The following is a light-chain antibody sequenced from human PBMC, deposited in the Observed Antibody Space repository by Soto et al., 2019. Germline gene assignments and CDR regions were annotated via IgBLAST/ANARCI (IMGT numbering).Light chain of an antibody. Sequence: EIVLTQSPGTVSLSPGESATLSCRASQSVSSYLAWYQQKPGQAPRLLIYDASNRATGIPARFSGSGSGTDFTLTISSLEPEDFAVYYCQQRSNWPPITFGQGTRLEI. CDR3: QQRSNWPPIT. V-gene: IGKV3-11*01. CDR2: DAS. CDR1: QSVSSY. J-gene: IGKJ5*01.